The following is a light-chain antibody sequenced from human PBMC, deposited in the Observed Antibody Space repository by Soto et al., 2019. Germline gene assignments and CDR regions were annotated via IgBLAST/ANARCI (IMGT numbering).Light chain of an antibody. CDR2: DAS. Sequence: EFVLTQSPGTLSLSPGERATLSCRASQSVSSSYLAWYRQKPGQAPRLLIYDASSRATGIPDRFSGSGSGTDFTLTISRLEPEDFAVYYCQHFDSSLYTFGQGTRLEIK. J-gene: IGKJ2*01. CDR1: QSVSSSY. CDR3: QHFDSSLYT. V-gene: IGKV3-20*01.